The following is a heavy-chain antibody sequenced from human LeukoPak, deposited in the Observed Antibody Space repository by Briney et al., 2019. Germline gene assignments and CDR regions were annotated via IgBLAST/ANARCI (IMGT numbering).Heavy chain of an antibody. Sequence: GGSLRLSCAASGFTFSGFWMHWVRQAPGKGLEWVAFIRYDGSNKYYADSVKGRFTISRDNSKNTLYLQMNSLRAEDTAVYYCAKDKKRFLEWLLIDYWGQGTLVTVSS. V-gene: IGHV3-30*02. CDR3: AKDKKRFLEWLLIDY. CDR2: IRYDGSNK. D-gene: IGHD3-3*01. J-gene: IGHJ4*02. CDR1: GFTFSGFW.